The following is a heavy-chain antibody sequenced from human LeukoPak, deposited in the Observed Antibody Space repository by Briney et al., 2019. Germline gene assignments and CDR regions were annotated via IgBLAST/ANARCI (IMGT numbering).Heavy chain of an antibody. J-gene: IGHJ4*02. CDR1: GYSISSGYY. Sequence: KPSETLSLTCTVSGYSISSGYYWGWIRQPPGKGLEWIGSIYHSGSTYYNPSLKSRVTISVDTSKNQFSLKLSSVTAADTAVYYCARVNLVLRYFDWLGTYDYWGQGTLVTVSS. CDR3: ARVNLVLRYFDWLGTYDY. CDR2: IYHSGST. V-gene: IGHV4-38-2*02. D-gene: IGHD3-9*01.